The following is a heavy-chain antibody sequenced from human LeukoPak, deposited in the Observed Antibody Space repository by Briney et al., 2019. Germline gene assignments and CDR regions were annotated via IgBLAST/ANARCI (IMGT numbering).Heavy chain of an antibody. CDR3: TRDRTSRYFDY. Sequence: PGGSLRLSCAASGFTFSRHGMHWVRQAPGKGLEWVAVIWYDGSEKYYAGSVRGRFTISRDNSKNTVYLQMNSLGAEDTAVYYCTRDRTSRYFDYWGQGTLVTVSS. V-gene: IGHV3-33*01. CDR2: IWYDGSEK. D-gene: IGHD6-6*01. CDR1: GFTFSRHG. J-gene: IGHJ4*02.